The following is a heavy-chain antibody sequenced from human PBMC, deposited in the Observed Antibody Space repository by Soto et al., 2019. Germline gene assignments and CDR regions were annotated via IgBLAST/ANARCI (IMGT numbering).Heavy chain of an antibody. D-gene: IGHD6-13*01. CDR1: GFTFSSHA. CDR2: LSDSGISI. CDR3: AKVSSSWYAGFFDL. Sequence: EVQLWESGGGLVQPGGSLRLSCTASGFTFSSHAMTWVRQAPGKGLEWVSGLSDSGISIYYADSVKDRLTISRDNSKNTLYLQIHTLRAEDTAVYYCAKVSSSWYAGFFDLWGQGTLVTVSS. J-gene: IGHJ4*02. V-gene: IGHV3-23*01.